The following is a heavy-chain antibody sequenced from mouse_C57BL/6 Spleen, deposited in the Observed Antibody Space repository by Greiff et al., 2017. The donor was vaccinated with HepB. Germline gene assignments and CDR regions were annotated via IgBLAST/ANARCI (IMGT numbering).Heavy chain of an antibody. CDR3: ARSGEVWFAY. D-gene: IGHD3-1*01. Sequence: QVQLQQPGAELVRPGSSVKLSCKASGYTFTSYWMDWVKQRPGQGLEWIGNIYPSDSETHYNQKFKDKATLTVDKSSSTAYMQLSSLTSEDSAVYYCARSGEVWFAYWGQGTLVTVSA. V-gene: IGHV1-61*01. J-gene: IGHJ3*01. CDR2: IYPSDSET. CDR1: GYTFTSYW.